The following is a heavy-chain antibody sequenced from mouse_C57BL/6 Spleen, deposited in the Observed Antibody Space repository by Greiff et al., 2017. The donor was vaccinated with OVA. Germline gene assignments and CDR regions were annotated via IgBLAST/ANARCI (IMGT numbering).Heavy chain of an antibody. CDR3: TVPLDSSGSWFAY. V-gene: IGHV1-15*01. CDR2: IDPETGGT. J-gene: IGHJ3*01. CDR1: GYTFTDYE. D-gene: IGHD3-2*02. Sequence: QVQLQQSGAELVRPGASVTLSCKASGYTFTDYEMHWVKQTPVHGLEWIGAIDPETGGTAYNQKFKGKAILTADKSTSTAYMELRSLTSEDSAVDYYTVPLDSSGSWFAYWGQGTLVTVSA.